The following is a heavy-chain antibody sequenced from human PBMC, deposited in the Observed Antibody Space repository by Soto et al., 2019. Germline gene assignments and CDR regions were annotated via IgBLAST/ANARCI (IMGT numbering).Heavy chain of an antibody. J-gene: IGHJ4*02. CDR2: IYYSEST. Sequence: GTSSSLYCRRILQPQEMGLECVGDIYYSESTNYNPSLKSRVTISVDTSKSQFSLKLSSVTAADTAVYFCASAPDPLYSSIWYYFDYLGQGTLDIGFS. D-gene: IGHD6-13*01. CDR1: GTSSSLY. V-gene: IGHV4-59*11. CDR3: ASAPDPLYSSIWYYFDY.